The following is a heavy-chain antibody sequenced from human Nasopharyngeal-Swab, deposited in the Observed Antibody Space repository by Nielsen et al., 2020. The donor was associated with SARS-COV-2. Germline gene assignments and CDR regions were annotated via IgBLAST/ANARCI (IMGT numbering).Heavy chain of an antibody. CDR3: ARADETYCGGDCYSGYDY. CDR2: ISWNSGSI. D-gene: IGHD2-21*02. J-gene: IGHJ4*02. Sequence: SLKISCAASGFTFDDYAMHWVRQAPGKGLEWVSGISWNSGSIDYADSVKGRFTISRDNAKNSLYLQMNSLRDEDTAVYYCARADETYCGGDCYSGYDYWGQGTLVTVSS. CDR1: GFTFDDYA. V-gene: IGHV3-9*01.